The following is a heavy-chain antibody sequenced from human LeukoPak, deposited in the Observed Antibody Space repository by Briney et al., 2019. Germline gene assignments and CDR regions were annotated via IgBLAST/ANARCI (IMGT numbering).Heavy chain of an antibody. D-gene: IGHD5-24*01. J-gene: IGHJ4*02. Sequence: SETLSLTCTVSGGSISSYYWSWIRQPPGKGLEWIGYIYYSGSTNYNPSLKSRVTISVDTSKNQFSLKLSSVTAVDTAVYYCARGDGPDPYFDYWGQGTLVTVSS. CDR2: IYYSGST. CDR1: GGSISSYY. V-gene: IGHV4-59*01. CDR3: ARGDGPDPYFDY.